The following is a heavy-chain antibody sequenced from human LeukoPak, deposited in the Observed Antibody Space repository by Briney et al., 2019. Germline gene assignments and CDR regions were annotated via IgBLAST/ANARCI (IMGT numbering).Heavy chain of an antibody. CDR2: ISAYNGNT. J-gene: IGHJ4*02. V-gene: IGHV1-18*01. D-gene: IGHD2-2*01. CDR1: GYTFTSYG. CDR3: ARSVGYCSGTSCPRGDDY. Sequence: ASVKVSCKASGYTFTSYGISWVRQAPGQGLEWMGWISAYNGNTNYAQKLQGRVTMTTDTSTSTAYMELRSLRSDDTAVYYCARSVGYCSGTSCPRGDDYWGQGTLVTVSS.